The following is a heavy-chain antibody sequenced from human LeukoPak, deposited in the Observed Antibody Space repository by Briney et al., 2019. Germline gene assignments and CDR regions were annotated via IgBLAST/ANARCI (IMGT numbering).Heavy chain of an antibody. CDR3: ARGDSSGYYPFDP. J-gene: IGHJ5*02. CDR2: INAGNGNT. Sequence: ASVTVSCTASGYTFTSYAMHWVRQAPGQRLEWMGWINAGNGNTKYSQKFQGRVTITRDTSASTAYMELSSLRSEDTAVYYCARGDSSGYYPFDPWGQGTLVTVSS. CDR1: GYTFTSYA. V-gene: IGHV1-3*01. D-gene: IGHD3-22*01.